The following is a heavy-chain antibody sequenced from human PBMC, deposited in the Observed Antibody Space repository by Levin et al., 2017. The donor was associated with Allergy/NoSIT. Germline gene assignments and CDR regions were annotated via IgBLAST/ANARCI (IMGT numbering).Heavy chain of an antibody. J-gene: IGHJ4*02. D-gene: IGHD6-13*01. Sequence: SQTLSLPCAVYVGSFSGPYWSWIRQPPGKGLEWIGEVNHSGRTNYNPSLKSRVTISVDTSYNQFSLKLSSVTAADTAVYYCARTQAAAGTLGFDYWGQGTLVTVSS. CDR2: VNHSGRT. CDR3: ARTQAAAGTLGFDY. CDR1: VGSFSGPY. V-gene: IGHV4-34*01.